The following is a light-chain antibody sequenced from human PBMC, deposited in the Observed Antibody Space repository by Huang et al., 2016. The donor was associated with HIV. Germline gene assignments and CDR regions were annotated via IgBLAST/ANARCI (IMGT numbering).Light chain of an antibody. CDR3: QQYHSLPWT. CDR2: ATS. CDR1: QGIGNS. Sequence: DIQMTQSPSSLSASVGDRVTIPCRASQGIGNSLAWYQQKPEKAPRLLLYATSTLESGIPSSFSGSGSGTHYTLTINTLQPEDIASYYCQQYHSLPWTFGQGTKVEIK. V-gene: IGKV1-NL1*01. J-gene: IGKJ1*01.